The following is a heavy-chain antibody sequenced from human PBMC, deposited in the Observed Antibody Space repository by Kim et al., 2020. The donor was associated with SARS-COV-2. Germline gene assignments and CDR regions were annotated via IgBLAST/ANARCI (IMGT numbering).Heavy chain of an antibody. CDR1: GDSVSSQTAA. CDR3: VRDAGIGNHAFDI. Sequence: SQTLSLTCAISGDSVSSQTAAWNWIRQSPSRGLEWLGRTYYRTKWNNDYPLSVKSRVTISPDTSKNQFSLHLNSVTPEDTAIYYCVRDAGIGNHAFDIWGQGTLVTVSS. CDR2: TYYRTKWNN. D-gene: IGHD1-26*01. V-gene: IGHV6-1*01. J-gene: IGHJ3*02.